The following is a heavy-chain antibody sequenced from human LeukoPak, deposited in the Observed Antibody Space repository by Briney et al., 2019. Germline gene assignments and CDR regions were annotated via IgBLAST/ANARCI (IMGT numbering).Heavy chain of an antibody. CDR1: GFTFDDYT. V-gene: IGHV3-43*01. Sequence: GGSLRLSCAASGFTFDDYTMHWVRQAPGKGLEWVSLISWDGGSTYYADSVKGRFTISRDNSKNSLYLQMNSLRAEDTAVYYCAKDSHGDYVDFDYWGQGTLVTVSS. CDR2: ISWDGGST. D-gene: IGHD4-17*01. J-gene: IGHJ4*02. CDR3: AKDSHGDYVDFDY.